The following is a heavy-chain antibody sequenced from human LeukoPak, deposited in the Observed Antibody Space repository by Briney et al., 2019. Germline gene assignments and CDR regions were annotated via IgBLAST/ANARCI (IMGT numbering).Heavy chain of an antibody. D-gene: IGHD3-10*01. CDR3: ARQNLAYYYGSGSLAFDY. CDR1: GGSISSYY. J-gene: IGHJ4*02. Sequence: PSQTLSLTCTVSGGSISSYYWSWIRQPPGKGLEWIGYIYYSGSTNYNPSLKSRVTISVDTSKNQFSLKLSSVTAADTAVYYCARQNLAYYYGSGSLAFDYWGQGTLVTVSS. CDR2: IYYSGST. V-gene: IGHV4-59*08.